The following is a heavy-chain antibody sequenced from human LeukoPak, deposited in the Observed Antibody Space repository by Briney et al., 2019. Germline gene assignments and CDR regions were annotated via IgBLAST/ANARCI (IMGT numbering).Heavy chain of an antibody. CDR3: ARGVEHDY. CDR1: GFTFSDYY. Sequence: PGGSLRLSCAASGFTFSDYYMSWIRQPPGKGLEWIGEINHSGSTNYNPSLKSRVTISVDTSKNQFSLKLSSVTAADTAVYYCARGVEHDYWGQGTLVTVSS. V-gene: IGHV4-34*01. J-gene: IGHJ4*02. CDR2: INHSGST.